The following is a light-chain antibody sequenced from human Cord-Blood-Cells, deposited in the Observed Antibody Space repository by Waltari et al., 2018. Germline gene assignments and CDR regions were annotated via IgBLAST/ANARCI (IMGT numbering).Light chain of an antibody. CDR2: EVS. CDR3: SSYTSSSTLV. CDR1: SRDVGCYNY. J-gene: IGLJ3*02. V-gene: IGLV2-14*01. Sequence: QSALTQPASVSGSPGQSLTLSCTGTSRDVGCYNYVSWYQQHPGKAPKLMIYEVSNRPSGVSNRFSGSKSGNTASLTISGLQAEDEADYYCSSYTSSSTLVFGGGTKLTVL.